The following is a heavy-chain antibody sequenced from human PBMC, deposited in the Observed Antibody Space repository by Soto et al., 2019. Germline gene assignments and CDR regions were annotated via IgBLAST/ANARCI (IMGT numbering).Heavy chain of an antibody. CDR2: ISPYTSNT. J-gene: IGHJ5*02. Sequence: QVQLVQSGAEVKKPGASVKVSCKASGYTFTNYDITWVRQAPGQGLEWMGWISPYTSNTNYAQNLKGRVSMTTNTSTSTGSMELRSLRSDDTAVYYCARVSGAGFDPWGQGTLVTVSS. D-gene: IGHD1-26*01. CDR1: GYTFTNYD. V-gene: IGHV1-18*01. CDR3: ARVSGAGFDP.